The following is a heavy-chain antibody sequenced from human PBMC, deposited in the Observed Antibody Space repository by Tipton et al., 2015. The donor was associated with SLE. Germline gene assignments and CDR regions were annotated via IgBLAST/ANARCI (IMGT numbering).Heavy chain of an antibody. V-gene: IGHV4-59*08. CDR2: IYYSGNT. CDR3: TVMYGSGSYPFDH. D-gene: IGHD3-10*01. Sequence: GLVKPSETLSLTCTVAGDSMDNYYWTWIRQPPGKGLEWIGTIYYSGNTYNNPSLKSRLSISIDKSKNQFSLKLTSVTAADTAVYYCTVMYGSGSYPFDHWCQGALVTVSS. J-gene: IGHJ5*02. CDR1: GDSMDNYY.